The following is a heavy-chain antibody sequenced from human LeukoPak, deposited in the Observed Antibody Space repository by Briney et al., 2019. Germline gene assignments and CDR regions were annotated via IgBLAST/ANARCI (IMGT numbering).Heavy chain of an antibody. CDR2: INPNGGGT. Sequence: ASVKVSCKASGYTFTGYYMHRVRQAPGQGLEWMGRINPNGGGTNYAQKFQGRVTMTRDTSISTAYMELSRLRSDDTAVYYCARDLPRYCSGGSCYLSDWGQGTLVTVSS. CDR3: ARDLPRYCSGGSCYLSD. CDR1: GYTFTGYY. V-gene: IGHV1-2*06. J-gene: IGHJ4*02. D-gene: IGHD2-15*01.